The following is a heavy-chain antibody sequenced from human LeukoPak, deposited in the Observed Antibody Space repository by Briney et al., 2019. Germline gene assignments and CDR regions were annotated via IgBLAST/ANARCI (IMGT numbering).Heavy chain of an antibody. J-gene: IGHJ4*02. V-gene: IGHV4-38-2*01. Sequence: SETLSLTCAVSGYSISSGYYWGWIRQPPGKGLEWIGSIYHSGSTYYNPSLKSRVTISVDTSKNQFSLKLSSVTAADTAVYYCARGTAAAGIHFDYWGQGTLVTVSS. CDR1: GYSISSGYY. D-gene: IGHD6-13*01. CDR2: IYHSGST. CDR3: ARGTAAAGIHFDY.